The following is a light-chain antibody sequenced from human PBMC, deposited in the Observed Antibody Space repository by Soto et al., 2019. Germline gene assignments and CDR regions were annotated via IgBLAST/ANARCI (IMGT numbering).Light chain of an antibody. V-gene: IGKV1-5*01. CDR1: HGISSV. Sequence: DVQMTQSPSTVSASVGDSFTITCRASHGISSVLACYHQKPVQAPKLLIYDFSSLQSGVPSRFSSSGCGTELTLTISSMKPDDFETYSCQHYKMYSQWTFGQGTKVDIK. CDR2: DFS. J-gene: IGKJ1*01. CDR3: QHYKMYSQWT.